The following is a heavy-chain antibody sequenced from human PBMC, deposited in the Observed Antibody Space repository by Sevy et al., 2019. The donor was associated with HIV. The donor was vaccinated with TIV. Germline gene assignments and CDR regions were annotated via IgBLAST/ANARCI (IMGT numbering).Heavy chain of an antibody. CDR3: TTGSYGSGSWYDFDY. Sequence: GGSLRLSCAASGFTFSNAWMSWVRQAPGKGLEWVGRIKSKTDGGTTDYAAPVKGRFTISRDDSKNTLYLQMNSLKTEDTAVYYCTTGSYGSGSWYDFDYWGQGTLVTVSS. D-gene: IGHD3-10*01. V-gene: IGHV3-15*01. CDR1: GFTFSNAW. J-gene: IGHJ4*02. CDR2: IKSKTDGGTT.